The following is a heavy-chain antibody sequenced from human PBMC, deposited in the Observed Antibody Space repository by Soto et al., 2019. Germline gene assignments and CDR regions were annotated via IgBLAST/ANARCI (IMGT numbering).Heavy chain of an antibody. CDR1: GFTFSTYA. Sequence: GGSLRLSCAASGFTFSTYAMSWVRQAPGKGLEWVSTISGSDDSTYYADSVKGRFTIFRDNSKSTLYLQMNSLRAEDTAVYYCAKEGDSSLYYFYYWGQGNLVTVSS. D-gene: IGHD6-13*01. CDR2: ISGSDDST. CDR3: AKEGDSSLYYFYY. J-gene: IGHJ4*02. V-gene: IGHV3-23*01.